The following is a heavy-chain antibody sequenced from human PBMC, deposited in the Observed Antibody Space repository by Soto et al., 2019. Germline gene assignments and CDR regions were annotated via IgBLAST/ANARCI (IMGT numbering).Heavy chain of an antibody. Sequence: GGSLRLSCAVSGFTFSSYDMHWVRQATGKGLEWVSAIGTAGDTYYPGSVKGRFTISRENAKNSLYLQMNSLRAGDTAVYYCARGGAAAGDAFDIWGQGTMVTVSS. CDR1: GFTFSSYD. CDR3: ARGGAAAGDAFDI. CDR2: IGTAGDT. D-gene: IGHD6-13*01. V-gene: IGHV3-13*01. J-gene: IGHJ3*02.